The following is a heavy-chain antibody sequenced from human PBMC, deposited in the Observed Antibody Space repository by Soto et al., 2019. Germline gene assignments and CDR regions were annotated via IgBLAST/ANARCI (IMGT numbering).Heavy chain of an antibody. D-gene: IGHD3-3*01. J-gene: IGHJ5*02. CDR1: GGSVNGYY. CDR3: ATRITVFGLLIPPFDP. Sequence: SETLSLTCAVYGGSVNGYYWNWIRQPPGKGLEWIGEINHTGGTHYNSSLKSRVTMSVDTSKNQFSLRLSSVTAADTAIYYCATRITVFGLLIPPFDPWGQGTQVTVSS. V-gene: IGHV4-34*01. CDR2: INHTGGT.